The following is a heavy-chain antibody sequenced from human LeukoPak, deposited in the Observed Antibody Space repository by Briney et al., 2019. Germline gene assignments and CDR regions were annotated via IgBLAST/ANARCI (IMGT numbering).Heavy chain of an antibody. CDR3: ARGSSGYPRYFDY. CDR1: GYTFTSDA. Sequence: ASVNVSCKASGYTFTSDAMHWMRQATGQRLERMGWINAGNGNTKYSQKFQGRVTITRDTSASTAYMELSSLRSEDTAVYYCARGSSGYPRYFDYWGQGTLVTVSS. CDR2: INAGNGNT. J-gene: IGHJ4*02. D-gene: IGHD3-22*01. V-gene: IGHV1-3*01.